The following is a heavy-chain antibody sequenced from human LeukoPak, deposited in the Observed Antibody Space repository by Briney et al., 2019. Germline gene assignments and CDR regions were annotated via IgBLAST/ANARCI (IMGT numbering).Heavy chain of an antibody. CDR3: ARGCFSSFDY. D-gene: IGHD6-13*01. CDR2: TYYRSKWNT. J-gene: IGHJ4*02. V-gene: IGHV6-1*01. CDR1: GDSLSNNNVA. Sequence: SQTLSLNCAISGDSLSNNNVAWNWLRQSLSRGLELLGRTYYRSKWNTDYAVTVKSRITINSDTSRNLFTLQLISVTPKDTAVYYRARGCFSSFDYWDQGTLVTVSS.